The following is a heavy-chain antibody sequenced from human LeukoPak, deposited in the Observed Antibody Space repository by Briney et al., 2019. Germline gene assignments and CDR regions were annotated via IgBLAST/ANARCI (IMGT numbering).Heavy chain of an antibody. CDR2: INTNTGNP. CDR3: ARVGCSSTSCPQEGYYFDY. D-gene: IGHD2-2*01. Sequence: GESLKISCKASGYTFTSYAMNWVRQAPGQGLEWMGWINTNTGNPTYAQGFTGRFVFSLDTSVSTAYLQISSLRAEDTAVYYCARVGCSSTSCPQEGYYFDYWGQGTLVTVSS. CDR1: GYTFTSYA. V-gene: IGHV7-4-1*02. J-gene: IGHJ4*02.